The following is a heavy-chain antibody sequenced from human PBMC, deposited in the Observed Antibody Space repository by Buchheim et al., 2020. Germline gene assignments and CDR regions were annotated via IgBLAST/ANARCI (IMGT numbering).Heavy chain of an antibody. CDR3: ARDNIGGQYCGGDCYYWGWFDP. J-gene: IGHJ5*02. CDR1: GFTFSSYS. D-gene: IGHD2-21*01. Sequence: EVQLVESGGGLVQPGGSLRLSCAASGFTFSSYSMNWVRQAPGKGLEWVSYISSSSSTIYYADSVKGRFTISRDNAKNSLYLQMNSLRAEDTAVYYCARDNIGGQYCGGDCYYWGWFDPWGQGTL. V-gene: IGHV3-48*01. CDR2: ISSSSSTI.